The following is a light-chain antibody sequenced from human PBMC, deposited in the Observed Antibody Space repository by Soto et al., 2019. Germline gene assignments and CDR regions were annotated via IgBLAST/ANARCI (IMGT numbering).Light chain of an antibody. CDR3: SSFASNNNLV. Sequence: QSALTQPPSASGSPGQSVTISCTGTSSDVGGYNYVSWYQQHPGKAPKLMISEVSKRPSGVPDRFSGSKSGNTASLTVSGLQAEDEADYYCSSFASNNNLVFGGGTQLTVL. J-gene: IGLJ2*01. CDR1: SSDVGGYNY. CDR2: EVS. V-gene: IGLV2-8*01.